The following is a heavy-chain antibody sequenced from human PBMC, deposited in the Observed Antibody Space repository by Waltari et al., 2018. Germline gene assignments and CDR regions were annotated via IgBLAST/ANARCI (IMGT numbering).Heavy chain of an antibody. CDR2: IYYSGST. CDR1: LGPISRDS. Sequence: QVQLQESSPGLVKPPETLSLTGTVSLGPISRDSWTWIRQPPGKGLEWIGYIYYSGSTNYNPSLKSRVTISVDTSKNQFSLKLSSVTAADTAVYYCARGARPGGMDVWGQGTTVTVSS. J-gene: IGHJ6*02. CDR3: ARGARPGGMDV. V-gene: IGHV4-59*01.